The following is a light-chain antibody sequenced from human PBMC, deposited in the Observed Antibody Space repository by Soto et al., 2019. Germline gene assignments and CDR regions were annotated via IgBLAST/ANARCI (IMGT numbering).Light chain of an antibody. Sequence: QSVLTQPASVSGSPGQSITISCTGTSNDVGGYDLVSWYQQHPGKAPKLIIYEANKRPSEVSIRFSGSKSGNTASLTISGLQTEDEADYYCCSCAVSATYVFGTGTKLTVL. CDR1: SNDVGGYDL. CDR3: CSCAVSATYV. J-gene: IGLJ1*01. V-gene: IGLV2-23*01. CDR2: EAN.